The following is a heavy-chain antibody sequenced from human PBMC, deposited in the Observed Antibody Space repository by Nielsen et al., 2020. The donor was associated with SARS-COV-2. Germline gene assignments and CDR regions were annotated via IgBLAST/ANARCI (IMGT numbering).Heavy chain of an antibody. J-gene: IGHJ4*02. CDR1: GDSSSSGDYY. Sequence: SETLSLTCTVSGDSSSSGDYYWSWIRQPPGKGLEWIGYIYYSGSTYYNPFLKSRVTISVDTSKNQFSLKLSSVTAADTAVYYCAREVDTAMVSIFDYWGQGTLVTVSS. V-gene: IGHV4-30-4*01. CDR3: AREVDTAMVSIFDY. D-gene: IGHD5-18*01. CDR2: IYYSGST.